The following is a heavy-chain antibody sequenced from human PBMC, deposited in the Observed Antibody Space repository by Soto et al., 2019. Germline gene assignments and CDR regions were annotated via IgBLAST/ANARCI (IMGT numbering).Heavy chain of an antibody. Sequence: SVQVSCKASGCTFSSYAIIWVRQAPGQGLEWMGGIIPIFGTANYAQKFQGRVAITADESTSTAYMELSSLRSEDTAVYYCARAKGSGSETSDAFDVWGQGTMVTVSS. J-gene: IGHJ3*01. CDR2: IIPIFGTA. D-gene: IGHD1-26*01. V-gene: IGHV1-69*13. CDR3: ARAKGSGSETSDAFDV. CDR1: GCTFSSYA.